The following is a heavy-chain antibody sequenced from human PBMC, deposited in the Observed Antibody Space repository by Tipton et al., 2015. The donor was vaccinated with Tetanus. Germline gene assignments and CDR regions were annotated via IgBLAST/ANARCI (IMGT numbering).Heavy chain of an antibody. V-gene: IGHV4-30-4*01. D-gene: IGHD1-26*01. CDR1: GGSISSGDYY. CDR2: IYYSGST. Sequence: TLSLTCTVSGGSISSGDYYWSWIRQPPGKGLEWIGYIYYSGSTYYNPSLKSRVTISVDTSKNQFSLKPSSVTAADTAVYYCARRRGVYSGGYFDYWGQGTLLTVSS. J-gene: IGHJ4*02. CDR3: ARRRGVYSGGYFDY.